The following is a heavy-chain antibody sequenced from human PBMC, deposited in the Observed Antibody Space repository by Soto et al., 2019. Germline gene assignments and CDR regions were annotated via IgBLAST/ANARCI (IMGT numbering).Heavy chain of an antibody. D-gene: IGHD5-12*01. Sequence: QVQLVQSGAEVKKPGSSVKVSCKASGGTFSSYAISWVRQAPGQGLEWMGGIIPIFGTANYAQKFQGRVTITADESTSTARMELSSLRSQDTAVYYCARVRVMDIVATANYYYYGMDVSGQGTTVTVSS. CDR3: ARVRVMDIVATANYYYYGMDV. CDR2: IIPIFGTA. J-gene: IGHJ6*02. V-gene: IGHV1-69*01. CDR1: GGTFSSYA.